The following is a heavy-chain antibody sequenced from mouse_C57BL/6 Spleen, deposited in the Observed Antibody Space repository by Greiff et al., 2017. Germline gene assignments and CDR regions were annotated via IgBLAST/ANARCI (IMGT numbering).Heavy chain of an antibody. J-gene: IGHJ2*01. V-gene: IGHV1-26*01. CDR2: INPNNGGT. CDR1: GYTFTDYY. D-gene: IGHD2-4*01. Sequence: EVQLQQSGPELVKPGASVKISCKASGYTFTDYYMNWVKQSHGKSLEWIGDINPNNGGTSYNQKFKGKATLTVDKSSSTAYMELRSLTSEDSAVYYCAKYDYDCWGQGTTLTVSS. CDR3: AKYDYDC.